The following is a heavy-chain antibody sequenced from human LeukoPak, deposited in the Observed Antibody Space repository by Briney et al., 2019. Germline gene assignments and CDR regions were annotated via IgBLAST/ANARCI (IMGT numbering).Heavy chain of an antibody. D-gene: IGHD5-24*01. Sequence: GGSLRLSCAASGFTFSSYAMHWVRQAPGKGLERVAVISYDGSNKYYADSVKGRFTISRDNSKNTLYLQMNSLRAEDTAVYYCARDQRWLQLGYYFDYWGQGTLVTVSS. CDR3: ARDQRWLQLGYYFDY. V-gene: IGHV3-30*04. J-gene: IGHJ4*02. CDR1: GFTFSSYA. CDR2: ISYDGSNK.